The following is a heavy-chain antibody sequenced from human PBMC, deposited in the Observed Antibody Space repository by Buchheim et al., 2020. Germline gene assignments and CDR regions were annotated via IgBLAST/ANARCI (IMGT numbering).Heavy chain of an antibody. CDR1: GGSISSGSYY. V-gene: IGHV4-61*02. J-gene: IGHJ4*02. Sequence: QVQLQESGPGLVKPSQTLSLTCTVSGGSISSGSYYWSWIRQPAGKGLEWIGRIYTSGSTNYNPSLKSRVTISVDTSKNQFSLKLSSVTAADTAVYYCARAVWGGSRFDYWGQGTL. CDR3: ARAVWGGSRFDY. CDR2: IYTSGST. D-gene: IGHD1-26*01.